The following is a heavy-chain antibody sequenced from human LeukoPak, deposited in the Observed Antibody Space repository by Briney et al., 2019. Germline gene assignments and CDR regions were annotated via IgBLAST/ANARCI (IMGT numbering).Heavy chain of an antibody. Sequence: PGGSLRLSCAASGFTFSSYSMNWVRQAPGKGLEWVSSISTSSSYIYYADSVKGRFTISRDNAKNSLYLQMIILRAEDTAVYYCATTRPNDAFHIWGQGTKVTVSS. V-gene: IGHV3-21*01. CDR1: GFTFSSYS. CDR2: ISTSSSYI. CDR3: ATTRPNDAFHI. J-gene: IGHJ3*02.